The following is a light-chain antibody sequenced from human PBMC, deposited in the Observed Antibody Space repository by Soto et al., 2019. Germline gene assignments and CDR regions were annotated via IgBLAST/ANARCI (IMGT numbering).Light chain of an antibody. Sequence: QSVLTQPASVSGSPGQSITISCTGISADVGTSNFVSWYQHHPGKAPRLIIYDVTDRPSGVSNRFSGSKSGDTASLTISGLQAEDEADYYCSSYTTSSTLYVFGTGTKVTVL. CDR1: SADVGTSNF. J-gene: IGLJ1*01. CDR3: SSYTTSSTLYV. CDR2: DVT. V-gene: IGLV2-14*03.